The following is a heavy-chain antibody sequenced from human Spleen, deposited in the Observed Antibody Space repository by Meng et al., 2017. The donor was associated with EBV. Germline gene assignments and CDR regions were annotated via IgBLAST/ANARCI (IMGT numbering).Heavy chain of an antibody. J-gene: IGHJ5*02. D-gene: IGHD4-17*01. CDR3: AKVDGDNWLDP. V-gene: IGHV4-30-4*01. Sequence: VQLQESGPCLWDPSPTLSLPCLVSVASVRGGGDYCTWIRQPPVKGLEWIGHIYSSGSPQYHPSLNSRVTISRDRAKNQFSLKLKSVTAADTAVYYCAKVDGDNWLDPWGQGALVTVSS. CDR2: IYSSGSP. CDR1: VASVRGGGDY.